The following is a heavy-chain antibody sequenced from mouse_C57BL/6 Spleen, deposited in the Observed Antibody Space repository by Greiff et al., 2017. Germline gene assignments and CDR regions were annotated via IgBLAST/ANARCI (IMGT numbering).Heavy chain of an antibody. Sequence: VQGVESGPGLVQPSQSLSITCTVSGFSLTSYGVHWVRQPPGKGLEWLGVIWSGGSTDYNAAFISRLSISKDNSKSQVFFKMNSLQAHDTAIYYCAKKGGSRSWYFDVWGTGTTVTVSS. D-gene: IGHD1-1*01. J-gene: IGHJ1*03. V-gene: IGHV2-4*01. CDR2: IWSGGST. CDR1: GFSLTSYG. CDR3: AKKGGSRSWYFDV.